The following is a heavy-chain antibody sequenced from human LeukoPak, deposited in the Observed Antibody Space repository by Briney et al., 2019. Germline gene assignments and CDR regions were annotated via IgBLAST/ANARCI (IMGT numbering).Heavy chain of an antibody. CDR2: INPDSGGT. V-gene: IGHV1-2*02. CDR3: LLSMFRGEDYYVDV. Sequence: ASVKVSCKASGYTVTGYYIHWVRQAPGQGLEWMGWINPDSGGTKFAQKFQGRVTMTGDTSISTAYMDLSRLRTDDTAVYYCLLSMFRGEDYYVDVWGKGTAVTVSS. D-gene: IGHD3-10*01. CDR1: GYTVTGYY. J-gene: IGHJ6*03.